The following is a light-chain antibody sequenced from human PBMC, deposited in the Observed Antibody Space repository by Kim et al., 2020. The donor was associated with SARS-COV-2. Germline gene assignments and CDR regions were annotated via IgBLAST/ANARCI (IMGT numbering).Light chain of an antibody. CDR1: SSDIGNYNF. V-gene: IGLV2-14*04. CDR2: DVS. Sequence: SITISFTGTSSDIGNYNFVSWPQQHPGKAPKLLIYDVSKRPSGVSDRFSGSKSGNTASLTISGLQAEDEADYYCSSHIGSSTWVFGGGTQLTVL. CDR3: SSHIGSSTWV. J-gene: IGLJ3*02.